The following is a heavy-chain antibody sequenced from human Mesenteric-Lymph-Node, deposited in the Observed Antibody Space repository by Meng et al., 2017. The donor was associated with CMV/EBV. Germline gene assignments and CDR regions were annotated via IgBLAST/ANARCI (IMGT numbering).Heavy chain of an antibody. CDR3: TRDGAGHALPFDA. CDR1: GIAFSSNW. V-gene: IGHV3-74*03. CDR2: ISSDGYST. Sequence: GESLKISCAASGIAFSSNWVHWVRQVPGKGLVWVSRISSDGYSTTYADSVKGRFTISRDNAKNTLYLQMNSLKTEDTAVYYCTRDGAGHALPFDAWGQGTMVTVSS. D-gene: IGHD3-16*01. J-gene: IGHJ3*01.